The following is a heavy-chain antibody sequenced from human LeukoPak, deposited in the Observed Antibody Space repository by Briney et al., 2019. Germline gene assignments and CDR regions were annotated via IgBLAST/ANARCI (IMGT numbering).Heavy chain of an antibody. CDR3: ARESSSWYGDWFDP. D-gene: IGHD6-13*01. Sequence: GGSLRLSCAASGFTFSSYGMSWVRQAPGKGLEWVSAISGSGGSTYYADSVKGRFAISRDNAKNSLYLQMNSLRAEDTAVYYCARESSSWYGDWFDPWGQGTLVTVSS. CDR1: GFTFSSYG. V-gene: IGHV3-23*01. J-gene: IGHJ5*02. CDR2: ISGSGGST.